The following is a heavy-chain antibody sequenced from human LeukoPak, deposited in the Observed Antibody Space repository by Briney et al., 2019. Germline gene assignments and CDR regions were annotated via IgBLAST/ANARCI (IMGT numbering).Heavy chain of an antibody. CDR3: ARTEALSGTALAH. J-gene: IGHJ4*02. CDR1: GGGFSSYL. V-gene: IGHV1-69*16. D-gene: IGHD1-7*01. CDR2: ITPLLGKT. Sequence: SVKVSCKASGGGFSSYLFTWVRQARGQGLEWMGGITPLLGKTSNAERFQGRVTITTDEATRTVYMELSSLRSEDTAVYYCARTEALSGTALAHWGQGTLVTVSS.